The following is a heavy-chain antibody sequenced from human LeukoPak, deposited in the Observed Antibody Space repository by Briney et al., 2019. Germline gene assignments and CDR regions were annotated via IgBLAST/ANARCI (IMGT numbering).Heavy chain of an antibody. D-gene: IGHD4-17*01. CDR3: ARDKVQPVITVTTMVCDY. CDR2: ISYDGSNK. V-gene: IGHV3-30*04. CDR1: GFTSSSYA. Sequence: GRSLRLSCAASGFTSSSYAMHWVRQAPGKGLEWVAVISYDGSNKYYADSVKGRFTISRDNSKNTLYLQMNSLRAEDTAVYYCARDKVQPVITVTTMVCDYWGQGTLVTVSS. J-gene: IGHJ4*02.